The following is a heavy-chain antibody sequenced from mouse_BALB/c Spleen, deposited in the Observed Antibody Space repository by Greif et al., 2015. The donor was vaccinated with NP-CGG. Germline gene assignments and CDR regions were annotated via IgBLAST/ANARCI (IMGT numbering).Heavy chain of an antibody. D-gene: IGHD2-4*01. J-gene: IGHJ4*01. V-gene: IGHV7-3*02. Sequence: EVKLMESGGGLVQPGGSLRLSCATSGFTFTDYYMSWVRQPPGKALEWLGFIRNKANDYTTEYSASVKGRFTISRDNSQSILYLQMNTLRAEDSATYYCARPYFDYEDFYAVYYWGQGTSVTVSS. CDR1: GFTFTDYY. CDR3: ARPYFDYEDFYAVYY. CDR2: IRNKANDYTT.